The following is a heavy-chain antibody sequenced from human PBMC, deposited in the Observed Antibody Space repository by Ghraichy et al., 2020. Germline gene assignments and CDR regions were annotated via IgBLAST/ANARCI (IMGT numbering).Heavy chain of an antibody. J-gene: IGHJ4*02. CDR1: GFTLSSYW. CDR3: ARDPTRGYDC. V-gene: IGHV3-7*03. Sequence: GGSLRLSCAASGFTLSSYWMSWVRQAPGKGLEWVANIKPDGSEKYYVDSVKGRFTISRDNAKNSLFLQMNSLRTDDTAVYFCARDPTRGYDCWGQGTLVTVSS. CDR2: IKPDGSEK. D-gene: IGHD5-18*01.